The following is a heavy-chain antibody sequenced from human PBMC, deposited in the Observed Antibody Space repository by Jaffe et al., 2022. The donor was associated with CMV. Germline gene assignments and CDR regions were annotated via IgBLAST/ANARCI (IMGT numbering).Heavy chain of an antibody. Sequence: QVQLQESGPGLVKPSETLSLTCTVSGGSISSYYWSWIRQPPGKGLEWIGYIYYSGSTNYNPSLKSRVTISVDTSKNQFSLKLSSVTAADTAVYYCARGMLGPFDYWGQGTLVTVSS. CDR1: GGSISSYY. V-gene: IGHV4-59*01. CDR2: IYYSGST. CDR3: ARGMLGPFDY. D-gene: IGHD2-8*01. J-gene: IGHJ4*02.